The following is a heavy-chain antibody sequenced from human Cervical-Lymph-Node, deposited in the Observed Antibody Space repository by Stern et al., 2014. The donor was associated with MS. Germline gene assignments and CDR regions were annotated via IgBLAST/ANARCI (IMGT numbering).Heavy chain of an antibody. CDR3: ARDLRTNGVVDWFDP. V-gene: IGHV4-59*12. CDR2: IYYKGSP. Sequence: QLQLQESGPGLVKPSETLSLTCGVTGGSISDSYWSWIRQTPRKGLEWHGYIYYKGSPKYNPSLKSRVTISLDASKTQFSLKLTSVTAADTAVYYCARDLRTNGVVDWFDPWGQGTLVTVSS. D-gene: IGHD2-8*01. CDR1: GGSISDSY. J-gene: IGHJ5*02.